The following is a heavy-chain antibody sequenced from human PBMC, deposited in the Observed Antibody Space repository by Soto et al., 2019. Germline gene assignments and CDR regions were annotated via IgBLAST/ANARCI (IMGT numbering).Heavy chain of an antibody. CDR2: INHCGTI. Sequence: SATLSLTCAGYGGSFSDNNYNWIRQSPGKGLEWIGEINHCGTINYNPSLKSRLPISLDPSRHQFSLKLRSVTDADTAVYYCATGEGSIVGRMIHFDPWGQRTLIPVS. J-gene: IGHJ5*02. CDR1: GGSFSDNN. D-gene: IGHD3-22*01. CDR3: ATGEGSIVGRMIHFDP. V-gene: IGHV4-34*01.